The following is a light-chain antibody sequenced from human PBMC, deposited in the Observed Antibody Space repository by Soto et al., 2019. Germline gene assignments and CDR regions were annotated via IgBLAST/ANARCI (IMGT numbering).Light chain of an antibody. CDR2: DVS. V-gene: IGLV2-14*01. CDR1: SSDVGDYNF. Sequence: QSALTQPASVSGSPGQSITISCTGTSSDVGDYNFVSWYQQHPGKAPKLMIFDVSYRPSGVSNRFSGSKSGNTASLTISGLQAEDEADYYCSSYTTSSSLEVVFGGGTKVTVL. J-gene: IGLJ2*01. CDR3: SSYTTSSSLEVV.